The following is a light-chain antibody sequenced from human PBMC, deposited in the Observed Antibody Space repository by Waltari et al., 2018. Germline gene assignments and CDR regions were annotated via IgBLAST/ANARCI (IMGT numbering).Light chain of an antibody. Sequence: DIQMTQSPSSLSASVGERVTITCRASQSISSYLNWYQQKPGKAPKLLIYAASSLQSWVPSSFSVSVSGTDFTLTISSLQPEDFATYYWQQSYSTPPWTFGQGTKVEIK. J-gene: IGKJ1*01. V-gene: IGKV1-39*01. CDR3: QQSYSTPPWT. CDR1: QSISSY. CDR2: AAS.